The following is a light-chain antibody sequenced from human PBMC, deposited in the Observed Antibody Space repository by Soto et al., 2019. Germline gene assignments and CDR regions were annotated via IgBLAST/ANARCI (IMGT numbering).Light chain of an antibody. V-gene: IGKV3-15*01. CDR1: QSVGNN. J-gene: IGKJ1*01. CDR2: GAS. CDR3: QQHDSWPRT. Sequence: EIVITQSPATLSVSPGERVTLSCRASQSVGNNLAWYQQKPGQAPRLLIHGASTRHSGIPGRFSGSGSGTEFTLTISSLQSEDFAVYYCQQHDSWPRTFGQGTKVDIK.